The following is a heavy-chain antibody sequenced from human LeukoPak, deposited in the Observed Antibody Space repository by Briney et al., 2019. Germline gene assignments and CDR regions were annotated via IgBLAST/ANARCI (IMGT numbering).Heavy chain of an antibody. J-gene: IGHJ4*02. CDR2: IKDDGSEK. V-gene: IGHV3-7*02. CDR1: GFTFSTYW. D-gene: IGHD1-26*01. CDR3: ANSSKSDY. Sequence: PGGSLRLSCAASGFTFSTYWMSWVRQAPGKGLEWVANIKDDGSEKYYVDSVKGRFTISRDNAKNSLYLEMNSLRAEDTGVYYCANSSKSDYWGQGTLVTVSS.